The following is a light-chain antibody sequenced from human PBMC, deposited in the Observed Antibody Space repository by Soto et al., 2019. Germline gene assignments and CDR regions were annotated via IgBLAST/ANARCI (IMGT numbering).Light chain of an antibody. V-gene: IGKV1-27*01. J-gene: IGKJ1*01. CDR3: QKYYSPPLT. CDR2: AAS. Sequence: DIQMTQSPSSLSASVGDRVTITCRASQGITNHLAWYQQRPGKVPTLLIYAASTLPSGVPSRFSGSASGTDFTLIISSLQPEDVGTYYCQKYYSPPLTFGQGTKVDIK. CDR1: QGITNH.